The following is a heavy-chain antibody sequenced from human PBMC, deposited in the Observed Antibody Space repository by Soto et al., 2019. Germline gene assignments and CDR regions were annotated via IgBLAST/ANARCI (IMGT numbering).Heavy chain of an antibody. V-gene: IGHV3-23*01. D-gene: IGHD6-13*01. J-gene: IGHJ4*02. CDR1: GFTFSSYA. CDR3: VKPKPGTAAAVTVY. Sequence: EVQLLESGGGLVQPGGSLRLSCAASGFTFSSYAMSWVRQAPGKGLEWVSTISDSGGSTYDADSVKGRFTISRDNTKNTLFLQMNSLTAEDTAIYYCVKPKPGTAAAVTVYRGQGTLVTVSS. CDR2: ISDSGGST.